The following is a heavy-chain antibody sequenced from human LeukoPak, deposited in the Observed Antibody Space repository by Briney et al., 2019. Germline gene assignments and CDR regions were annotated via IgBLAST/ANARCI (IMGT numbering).Heavy chain of an antibody. J-gene: IGHJ4*02. D-gene: IGHD6-13*01. Sequence: GRSLRLSCSASGFAFGDYAMSWVRQAPGGGLEGVGFIRSKPYGETTEYAASAKGRFTISRDDSKNIVYLQMNSLKVEDTALYYCTRNRGIATAGILQAPHDYWGQGTHVTVSS. V-gene: IGHV3-49*04. CDR1: GFAFGDYA. CDR2: IRSKPYGETT. CDR3: TRNRGIATAGILQAPHDY.